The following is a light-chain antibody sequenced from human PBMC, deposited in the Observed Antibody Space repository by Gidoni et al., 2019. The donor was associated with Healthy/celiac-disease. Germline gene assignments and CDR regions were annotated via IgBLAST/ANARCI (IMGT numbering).Light chain of an antibody. V-gene: IGKV1-39*01. Sequence: DIQVTQSPSSLSASVGDRVTITCRASQSISSYLNWYQQKPGKAPKLLIYAASSLQSGVPSRFSGSGSGTDFTLTISSLQPEDFATYYCQQRYSTSLGYTFGQGTKLEIK. CDR2: AAS. J-gene: IGKJ2*01. CDR3: QQRYSTSLGYT. CDR1: QSISSY.